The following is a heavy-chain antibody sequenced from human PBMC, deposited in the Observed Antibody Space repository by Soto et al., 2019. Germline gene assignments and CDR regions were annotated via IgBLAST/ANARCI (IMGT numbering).Heavy chain of an antibody. V-gene: IGHV1-69*13. J-gene: IGHJ4*02. Sequence: SVKVSCKASGGTFSSYAISWVRQAPGQGLEWMGGIIPIFGTANYAQKFQGRVTITADESTSKAYMELNSLRSEDTAVYYCARELRNYYDSSGSFNYWGQGTLVTVSS. CDR3: ARELRNYYDSSGSFNY. CDR1: GGTFSSYA. CDR2: IIPIFGTA. D-gene: IGHD3-22*01.